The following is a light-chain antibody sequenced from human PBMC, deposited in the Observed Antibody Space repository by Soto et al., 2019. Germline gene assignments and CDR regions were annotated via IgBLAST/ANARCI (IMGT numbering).Light chain of an antibody. J-gene: IGKJ4*01. CDR3: QQRKV. Sequence: LLTPSPATLSLSPGDRATLSCRASQSVSSYLAWYQQKPGQAPRLLIYDASNRATGIPARFSGSGSGTDFTLTISSLEPEDFAVYYCQQRKVFGGGTKVDI. CDR2: DAS. V-gene: IGKV3-11*01. CDR1: QSVSSY.